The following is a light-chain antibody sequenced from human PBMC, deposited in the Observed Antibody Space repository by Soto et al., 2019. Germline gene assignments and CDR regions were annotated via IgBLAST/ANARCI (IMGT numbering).Light chain of an antibody. CDR2: SPS. V-gene: IGKV3-20*01. Sequence: EIVLTQSPGTLSLSPGERATLSCRASQGISNSYLAWYQQKPGQAPRLLVFSPSSRAAGVPDRFSGSGSGTDFTLTIDRLEPEDFAVYYCQRFGPSPPFTFGPVTKVDFK. CDR3: QRFGPSPPFT. J-gene: IGKJ3*01. CDR1: QGISNSY.